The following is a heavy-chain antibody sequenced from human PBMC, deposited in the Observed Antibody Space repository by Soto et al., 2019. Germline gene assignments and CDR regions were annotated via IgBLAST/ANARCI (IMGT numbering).Heavy chain of an antibody. D-gene: IGHD6-13*01. Sequence: GGSLRLSCAASGFTFNMYAMSWVRQAPGKGLEWVSAISGSGGGTYYADSVKGRFTISRDNSNNTLYLQMSSLRAEDTAVYYCARRGPGTYFDYWGQGTLVTVSS. J-gene: IGHJ4*02. CDR2: ISGSGGGT. CDR1: GFTFNMYA. V-gene: IGHV3-23*01. CDR3: ARRGPGTYFDY.